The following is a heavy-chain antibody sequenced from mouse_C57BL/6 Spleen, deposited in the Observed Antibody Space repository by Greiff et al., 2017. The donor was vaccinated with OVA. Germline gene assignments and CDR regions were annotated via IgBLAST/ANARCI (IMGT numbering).Heavy chain of an antibody. V-gene: IGHV3-6*01. CDR1: GYSITSGYY. D-gene: IGHD2-3*01. Sequence: VQLQQSGPGLVKPSQSLSLTCSVTGYSITSGYYWNWIRQFPGNKLEWMGYISYDGSNNYNPSLKNRISITRDTSKNQFFLKLNSVTTEDTATYYCARGSGDGYYGYFDVWGTGTTVTVSS. CDR2: ISYDGSN. J-gene: IGHJ1*03. CDR3: ARGSGDGYYGYFDV.